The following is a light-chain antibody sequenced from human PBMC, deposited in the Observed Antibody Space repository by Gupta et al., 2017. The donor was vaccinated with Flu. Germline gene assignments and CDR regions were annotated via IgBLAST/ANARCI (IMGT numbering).Light chain of an antibody. CDR3: QQLDNYPIT. V-gene: IGKV1-9*01. Sequence: PSFLSASVGDRVTITCLASQGISSYFAWYQQKPGIAPKLLMYDVSTLQSGVPSRFSGSGSVTEFTLTISSLQPEDFATYYCQQLDNYPITFGGGTKVE. CDR2: DVS. J-gene: IGKJ4*01. CDR1: QGISSY.